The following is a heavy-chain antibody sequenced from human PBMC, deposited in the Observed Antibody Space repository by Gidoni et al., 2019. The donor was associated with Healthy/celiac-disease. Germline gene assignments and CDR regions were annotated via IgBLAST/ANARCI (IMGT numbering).Heavy chain of an antibody. J-gene: IGHJ4*02. D-gene: IGHD6-6*01. Sequence: QVQLQESGPGLVKPSETLSLTCTVSGGSISSYSWSWIRQPPGKGLEWIGYINYSGSTNYKPSLKSRVTISVDTSKNQFSLKLSSVTAADTAVYYCARDFRRGYSSSSGFDYWGQGTLVTVSS. V-gene: IGHV4-59*01. CDR2: INYSGST. CDR1: GGSISSYS. CDR3: ARDFRRGYSSSSGFDY.